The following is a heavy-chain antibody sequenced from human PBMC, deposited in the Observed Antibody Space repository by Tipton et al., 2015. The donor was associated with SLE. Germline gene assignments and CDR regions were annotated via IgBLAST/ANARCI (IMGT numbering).Heavy chain of an antibody. CDR2: ISYDGSNK. J-gene: IGHJ6*02. D-gene: IGHD3-22*01. CDR3: ARELLPPYGMDV. V-gene: IGHV3-30*04. Sequence: SLRLSCAASGFTFRTYPMHWVRQAPGKGLDWVAVISYDGSNKYYADSVKGRFTISRDNSKNTLYLQMNSLRAEDTAVYYCARELLPPYGMDVWGQGTTVTVSS. CDR1: GFTFRTYP.